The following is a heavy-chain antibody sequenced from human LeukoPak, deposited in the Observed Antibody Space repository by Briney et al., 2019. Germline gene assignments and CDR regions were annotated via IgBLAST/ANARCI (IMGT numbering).Heavy chain of an antibody. Sequence: SETLSLTCTVSCGSISSYYWSWIRQPPGKGLEWIGYIYYSGSTNYNPSLKSRVTISVDTSKNQFSLKLSSVTAADTAVYYCARDGPPDILTGTYYGMDVWGKGTTVTVSS. CDR2: IYYSGST. CDR3: ARDGPPDILTGTYYGMDV. V-gene: IGHV4-59*01. CDR1: CGSISSYY. J-gene: IGHJ6*04. D-gene: IGHD3-9*01.